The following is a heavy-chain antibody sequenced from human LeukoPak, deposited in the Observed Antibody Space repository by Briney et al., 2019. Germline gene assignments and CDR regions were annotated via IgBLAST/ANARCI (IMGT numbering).Heavy chain of an antibody. CDR1: GGSISSYY. CDR3: ARGRYSGVGATIGGYYFDY. Sequence: SETLSLTCTVSGGSISSYYWSWIRQPPGKGLEWIGEINHSGSTNYNPSLKSRVTISVDTSKNQFSLKLSSVTAADTAVYYCARGRYSGVGATIGGYYFDYWGQGTLVTVSS. J-gene: IGHJ4*02. V-gene: IGHV4-34*01. CDR2: INHSGST. D-gene: IGHD1-26*01.